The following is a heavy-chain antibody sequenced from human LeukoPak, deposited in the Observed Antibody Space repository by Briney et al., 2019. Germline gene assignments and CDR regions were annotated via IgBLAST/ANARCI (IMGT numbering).Heavy chain of an antibody. Sequence: GGSLRLSCAASGFTFSSYWMHWVRQVPGKGLVWVSRINTDGGSTTYADSVKGRFTISRDNTENTLYLQMSSLRAEDTAVYYCAREWKKTGAFDHWGQGTLVTVSS. V-gene: IGHV3-74*01. CDR3: AREWKKTGAFDH. CDR1: GFTFSSYW. D-gene: IGHD1-1*01. J-gene: IGHJ4*02. CDR2: INTDGGST.